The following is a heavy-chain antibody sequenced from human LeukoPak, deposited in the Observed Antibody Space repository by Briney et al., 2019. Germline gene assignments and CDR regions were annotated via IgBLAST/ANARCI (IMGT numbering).Heavy chain of an antibody. Sequence: SVKVSCKASGYTFTGYYMHWVRQAPGQGLEWMGGIIPIFGTANYAQKFQGRVTITADKSTSTAYMELSSLRSEDTAVYYCAIHPGGYSSGWYLGYWGQGTLVTVTS. CDR2: IIPIFGTA. J-gene: IGHJ4*02. V-gene: IGHV1-69*06. D-gene: IGHD6-19*01. CDR3: AIHPGGYSSGWYLGY. CDR1: GYTFTGYY.